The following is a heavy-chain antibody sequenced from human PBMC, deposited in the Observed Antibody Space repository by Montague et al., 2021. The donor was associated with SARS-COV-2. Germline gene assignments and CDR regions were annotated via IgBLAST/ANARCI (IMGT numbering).Heavy chain of an antibody. Sequence: SETLSLTCSVSGDSIGSSHTYWGWIRQPPGKGLEWIGCVAYSGSTYYNPSLQRRVTISVDTPKSQFSLKLNSVTAADTAVYYCARSQLYYDLLTGFSESYYFDXWGQGTLATVSS. CDR3: ARSQLYYDLLTGFSESYYFDX. D-gene: IGHD3-9*01. J-gene: IGHJ4*02. CDR1: GDSIGSSHTY. CDR2: VAYSGST. V-gene: IGHV4-39*01.